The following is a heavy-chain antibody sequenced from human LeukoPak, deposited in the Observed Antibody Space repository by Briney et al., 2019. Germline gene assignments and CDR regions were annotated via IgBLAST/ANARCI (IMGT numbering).Heavy chain of an antibody. CDR1: GGSFSTYF. V-gene: IGHV4-34*01. D-gene: IGHD1-1*01. Sequence: SETLSLTCAVYGGSFSTYFWSGMGQSPGKGLEGMAETNHRGDTNYNPSVKSRVTISVDTSKNQFSLKVRSLTAADTAVYYCARGPTISETGYFDFWGQGTLVTVSS. CDR3: ARGPTISETGYFDF. J-gene: IGHJ4*03. CDR2: TNHRGDT.